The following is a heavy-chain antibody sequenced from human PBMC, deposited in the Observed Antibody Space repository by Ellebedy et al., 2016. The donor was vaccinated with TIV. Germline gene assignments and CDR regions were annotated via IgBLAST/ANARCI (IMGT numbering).Heavy chain of an antibody. CDR1: GFTFSNAW. CDR3: ARAPRDIRMGSLGY. J-gene: IGHJ4*02. Sequence: GGSLRLSXAASGFTFSNAWMSWVRQAPGKGLEWVGRIKSKTDGGTTDYAAPVKGRFTISRDNSKNTLYLQMNSLRAEDTAVYYCARAPRDIRMGSLGYWGQGTLVTVSS. V-gene: IGHV3-15*01. D-gene: IGHD2-8*01. CDR2: IKSKTDGGTT.